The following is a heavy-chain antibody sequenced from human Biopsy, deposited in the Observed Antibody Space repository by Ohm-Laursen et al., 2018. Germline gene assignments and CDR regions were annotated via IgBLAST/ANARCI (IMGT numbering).Heavy chain of an antibody. CDR1: GFDFNLYE. V-gene: IGHV3-48*03. CDR3: ARLNSGTYDASDL. D-gene: IGHD1-26*01. Sequence: SLRLSCAASGFDFNLYEMTWVRQAPGKGMEWISYIYGGGSPVSYADSVKGRFTISRDNAQKSLYLHMNSLRAEDTAIYYSARLNSGTYDASDLWGQGTMVIVSS. J-gene: IGHJ3*01. CDR2: IYGGGSPV.